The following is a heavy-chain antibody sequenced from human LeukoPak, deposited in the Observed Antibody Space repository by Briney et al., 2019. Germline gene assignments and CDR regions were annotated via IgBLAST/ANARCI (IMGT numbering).Heavy chain of an antibody. CDR2: ISSSSSYI. CDR1: GFTFSSYS. D-gene: IGHD4-17*01. V-gene: IGHV3-21*01. CDR3: AGPYGDYRGDYYYGMDV. J-gene: IGHJ6*02. Sequence: GGSLRLSCAASGFTFSSYSMNWVRQAPGKGLEWVSSISSSSSYIYYADSVKGRFTISRDNAKNSLYLQMNSLRAEDTAVYYCAGPYGDYRGDYYYGMDVWGQGTTVTVSS.